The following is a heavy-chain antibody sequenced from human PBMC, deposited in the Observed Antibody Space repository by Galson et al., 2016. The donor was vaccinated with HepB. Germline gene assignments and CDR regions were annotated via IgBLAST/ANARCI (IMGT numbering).Heavy chain of an antibody. CDR3: ARVRSPYSNYAPLDY. J-gene: IGHJ4*02. D-gene: IGHD4-11*01. V-gene: IGHV3-21*01. CDR2: IIRTSDYI. Sequence: SLRLSCAASGFTLSNFTMSWVRQAPGRGLEWVSSIIRTSDYISYADSVEGRFTISRDNAKNSLYLQMNSLRAEDSAVYYCARVRSPYSNYAPLDYWGQGTLVTASS. CDR1: GFTLSNFT.